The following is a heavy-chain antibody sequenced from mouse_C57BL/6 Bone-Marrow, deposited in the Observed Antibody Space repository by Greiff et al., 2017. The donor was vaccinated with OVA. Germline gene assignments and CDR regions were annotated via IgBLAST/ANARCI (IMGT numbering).Heavy chain of an antibody. CDR3: TRGGGSPYFDY. CDR1: GYTFTDYE. Sequence: VQLQQSGAELVRPGASVTLSCKASGYTFTDYEMHWVKQTPVHGLEWIGAIDPETGGTAYNQKFKGKAILTADKSSSTAYMELRSLTSEDSAVYYCTRGGGSPYFDYWGQGTTLTVSS. D-gene: IGHD1-1*02. CDR2: IDPETGGT. J-gene: IGHJ2*01. V-gene: IGHV1-15*01.